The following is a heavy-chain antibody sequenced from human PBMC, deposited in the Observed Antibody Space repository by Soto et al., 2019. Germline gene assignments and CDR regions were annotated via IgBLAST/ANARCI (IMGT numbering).Heavy chain of an antibody. V-gene: IGHV4-59*08. D-gene: IGHD2-15*01. J-gene: IGHJ5*02. Sequence: SETLSLTCTVSGGSISSYYWSWIRQPPGKGLEWIGYIYYSGSTNYNPSLKSRVTISVDTSKNQFSLKLSSVTAADTAVYYCARQRGCSGGSCYPNWFDPWGQGTLVTVSS. CDR3: ARQRGCSGGSCYPNWFDP. CDR1: GGSISSYY. CDR2: IYYSGST.